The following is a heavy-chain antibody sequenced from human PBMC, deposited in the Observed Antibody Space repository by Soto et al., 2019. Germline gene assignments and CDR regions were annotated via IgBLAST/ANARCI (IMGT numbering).Heavy chain of an antibody. CDR2: ISAYNGNT. CDR3: ARDSSSWYFETMNFDY. CDR1: GYTFTSYG. J-gene: IGHJ4*02. D-gene: IGHD6-13*01. Sequence: AASVKVSCKASGYTFTSYGISWVRQAPGQGLEWMGWISAYNGNTNYAQKLQGRVTMTTDTSTSTAYMELRSLRSDDTAVYYCARDSSSWYFETMNFDYWGQGTLVTVSS. V-gene: IGHV1-18*01.